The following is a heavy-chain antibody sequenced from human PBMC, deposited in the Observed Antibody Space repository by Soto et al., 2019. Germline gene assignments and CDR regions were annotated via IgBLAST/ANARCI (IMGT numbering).Heavy chain of an antibody. D-gene: IGHD1-1*01. CDR2: SSNSGTFS. CDR1: GFTFSDYY. Sequence: GGSLRLSCEVSGFTFSDYYISWIRQAPWKGLEWISYSSNSGTFSRYADSVKGRFSISRDNTKKLLYLEMDSLGAEDTAVYYCARSRDNYNRLDCCGQETPVTFCS. J-gene: IGHJ4*02. CDR3: ARSRDNYNRLDC. V-gene: IGHV3-11*06.